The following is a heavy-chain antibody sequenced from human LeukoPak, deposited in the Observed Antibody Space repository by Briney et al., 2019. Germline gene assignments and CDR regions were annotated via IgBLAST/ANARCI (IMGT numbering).Heavy chain of an antibody. CDR3: ARDPQPYAYGDSF. Sequence: GGSLRLSCAASGFTFDDYAMHWVRQAPGKGLEWVSGISWNSGSIGYADSVKGRFTISRDNAKNSLYLQMNSLRAEDTAVYYCARDPQPYAYGDSFGGRGPLVTVSS. CDR2: ISWNSGSI. CDR1: GFTFDDYA. J-gene: IGHJ4*02. V-gene: IGHV3-9*01. D-gene: IGHD4-17*01.